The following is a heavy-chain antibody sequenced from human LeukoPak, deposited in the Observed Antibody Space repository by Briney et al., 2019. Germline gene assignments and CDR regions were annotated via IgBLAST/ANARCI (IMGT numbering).Heavy chain of an antibody. Sequence: GGSLRLSCEASGLAFSSHAMTWVRQAPGKGLEWVSGITSSGGTAYYAESLKGRFTISRDNSKNTLYLQMNSLRAEDTAVYYCATRPASETYFGVLDYWGQGTLVTVSS. CDR2: ITSSGGTA. V-gene: IGHV3-23*01. CDR3: ATRPASETYFGVLDY. D-gene: IGHD1-26*01. J-gene: IGHJ4*02. CDR1: GLAFSSHA.